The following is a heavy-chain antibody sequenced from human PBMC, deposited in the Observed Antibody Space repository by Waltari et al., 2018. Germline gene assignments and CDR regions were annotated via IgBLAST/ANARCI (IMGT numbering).Heavy chain of an antibody. CDR2: IHPNSGGA. CDR1: GYAFTSYY. J-gene: IGHJ4*03. D-gene: IGHD1-26*01. Sequence: QVQLVPPGAELTKPEDSVKVSCKTSGYAFTSYYMHWVRQAPGQGLEWMGWIHPNSGGANYAQKYQGRITMTRETSISTVYMELSRLISNDTAVYYCARSYQSGSYSDY. CDR3: ARSYQSGSYSDY. V-gene: IGHV1-2*02.